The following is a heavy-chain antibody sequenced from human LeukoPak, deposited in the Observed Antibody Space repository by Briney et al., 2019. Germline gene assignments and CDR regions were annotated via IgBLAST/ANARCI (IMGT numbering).Heavy chain of an antibody. Sequence: GGSLRLSCAASGFTFSTYDMHWVRQAPGKGLEWVAFIQNNGGSKYYADSVKGRFTISRDNTKNTLYLQMDSLRAEDTAIYYCSREEDDYNQESAFGAWGQGTMVTVSS. CDR2: IQNNGGSK. CDR1: GFTFSTYD. V-gene: IGHV3-30*02. CDR3: SREEDDYNQESAFGA. D-gene: IGHD5-24*01. J-gene: IGHJ3*01.